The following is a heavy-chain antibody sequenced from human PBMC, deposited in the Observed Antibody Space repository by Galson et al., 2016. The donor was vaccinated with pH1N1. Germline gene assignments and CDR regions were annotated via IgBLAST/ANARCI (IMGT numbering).Heavy chain of an antibody. CDR2: ISWNSGSI. V-gene: IGHV3-9*01. CDR1: GFTFDDYA. Sequence: SLRLSCAASGFTFDDYAMQWVRQAPGKGLEWVAGISWNSGSIGYGDSVKGRCSISRDSSKNTLYLQMNSLRAEDAAVYYCAKDDYPLIIGLRRAWGMNVWGQGTTVIVSS. CDR3: AKDDYPLIIGLRRAWGMNV. D-gene: IGHD3-16*01. J-gene: IGHJ6*02.